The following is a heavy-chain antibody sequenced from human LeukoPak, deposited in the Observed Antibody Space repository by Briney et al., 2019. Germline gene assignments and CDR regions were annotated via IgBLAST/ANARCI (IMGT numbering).Heavy chain of an antibody. V-gene: IGHV3-66*01. CDR1: EFTVRGNY. Sequence: GGSLRLSCEASEFTVRGNYMSWVRQAPGKGLEWVSVIYSGGSTYYADSVKGRFTISRDKSKNTLYLQMNSLRAEDTAVYYCARDVSYCTNSICSVYFDYWGQGTLVTVSS. CDR3: ARDVSYCTNSICSVYFDY. J-gene: IGHJ4*02. CDR2: IYSGGST. D-gene: IGHD2-8*01.